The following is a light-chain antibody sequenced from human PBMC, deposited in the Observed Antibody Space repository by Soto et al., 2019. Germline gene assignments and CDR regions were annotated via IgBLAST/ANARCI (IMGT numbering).Light chain of an antibody. CDR3: QSYATGLSVLYV. J-gene: IGLJ1*01. CDR2: GNN. CDR1: SSNIGAGYD. Sequence: QSVLTQPPSVSGAPGQRGTLSCTGSSSNIGAGYDVHWYQQLPGTAPKLLIYGNNNRPSGVPDRFSGSKSGTSASLAVTGLQAEDEADYYCQSYATGLSVLYVFGTGTKVTV. V-gene: IGLV1-40*01.